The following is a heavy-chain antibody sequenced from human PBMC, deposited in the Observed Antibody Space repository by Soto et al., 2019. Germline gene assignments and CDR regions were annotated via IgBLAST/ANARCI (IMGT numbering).Heavy chain of an antibody. CDR2: ISWNSGSI. J-gene: IGHJ4*02. D-gene: IGHD2-2*01. CDR3: AKGKLGYCNSTSCPFDY. V-gene: IGHV3-9*01. CDR1: GFTFDDYA. Sequence: EVQLVESGGGLVQPGRSLRLSCAASGFTFDDYAMHWVRQAPGKGLEWVSGISWNSGSIGYADSVKGRFTISRDNAKNSLYLQMNSLRGEDTALYYCAKGKLGYCNSTSCPFDYWGQGTLVTVSS.